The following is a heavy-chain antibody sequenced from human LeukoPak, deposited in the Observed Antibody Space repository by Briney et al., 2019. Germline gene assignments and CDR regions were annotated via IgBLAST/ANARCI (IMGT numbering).Heavy chain of an antibody. D-gene: IGHD3-10*01. CDR2: VYYSGST. CDR1: GGSISSYF. CDR3: ARQLRDGSGRYHFDY. Sequence: SETLSLTCTVSGGSISSYFWNWIRQPPGKGLEWIGYVYYSGSTNYNPSLKTRVTISVDTSKNQFSLKLSSVTAADTAVYYCARQLRDGSGRYHFDYWGQGTLATVSS. J-gene: IGHJ4*02. V-gene: IGHV4-59*08.